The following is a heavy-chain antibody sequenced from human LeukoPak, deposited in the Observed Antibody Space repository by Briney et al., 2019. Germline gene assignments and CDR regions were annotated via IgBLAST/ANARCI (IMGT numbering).Heavy chain of an antibody. V-gene: IGHV4-34*01. CDR2: ISRSGST. CDR3: ARENDAYYYGMDV. Sequence: SETLSLTCAVYGGSFSDYFWGWIRQPPGKGLEWIGEISRSGSTTYNPSLRSRVTISGDTSKNQFSLKLSSVTAADTAVYYCARENDAYYYGMDVWGQGTTVTVSS. CDR1: GGSFSDYF. J-gene: IGHJ6*02. D-gene: IGHD2-8*01.